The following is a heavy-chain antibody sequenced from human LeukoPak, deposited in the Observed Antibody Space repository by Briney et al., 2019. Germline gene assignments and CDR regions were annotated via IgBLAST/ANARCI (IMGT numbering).Heavy chain of an antibody. V-gene: IGHV3-30*04. Sequence: GGSLRLSCAASGFTFRSYAMHWVRQAPGKGLEWVALISYAGNIKYYADSVKGRFIISRDNSKNTLYLQMNSLRAEDTAVYYCARDLLIGYSYAYHCWGQGTLVTVSS. J-gene: IGHJ4*02. D-gene: IGHD5-18*01. CDR1: GFTFRSYA. CDR2: ISYAGNIK. CDR3: ARDLLIGYSYAYHC.